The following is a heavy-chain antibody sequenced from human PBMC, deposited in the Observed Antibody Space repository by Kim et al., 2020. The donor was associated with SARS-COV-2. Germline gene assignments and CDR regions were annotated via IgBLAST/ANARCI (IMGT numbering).Heavy chain of an antibody. Sequence: SVKVSCKASGGTFGTYTITWVRQAPGHGLEWMGGIIPIFGTPDYAQNFQGRVTLSADESTKTVYMELSSLRAEDTAVYYCAKKEIVGPLDYWGQGTLVTVSS. D-gene: IGHD2-15*01. CDR2: IIPIFGTP. V-gene: IGHV1-69*13. CDR3: AKKEIVGPLDY. J-gene: IGHJ4*02. CDR1: GGTFGTYT.